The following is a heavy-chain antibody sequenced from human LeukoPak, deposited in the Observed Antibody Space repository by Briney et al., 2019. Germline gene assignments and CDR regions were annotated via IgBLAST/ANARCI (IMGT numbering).Heavy chain of an antibody. D-gene: IGHD3-22*01. CDR3: ARHYYDSSGLFDY. V-gene: IGHV4-59*01. J-gene: IGHJ4*02. CDR2: IYYSGST. Sequence: SETLSLTCTVSGGSISSYYWSWLRQPPGKGLEWIGYIYYSGSTNYNPSLKSRVTISVDTSKNQFSLKLSSVTAADTAVYYCARHYYDSSGLFDYWGQGTLVTVSS. CDR1: GGSISSYY.